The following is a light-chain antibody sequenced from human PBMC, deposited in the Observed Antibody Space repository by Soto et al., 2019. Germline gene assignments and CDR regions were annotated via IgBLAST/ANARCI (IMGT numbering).Light chain of an antibody. CDR2: ATS. CDR1: QSVSSNY. Sequence: EIVLTQSPGTLSFSPGERATLSCRASQSVSSNYLAWYQQKPGQPPRLLIYATSSRATGIPDRFSGSGSGTDFTLTISRLEPEDFAVYYCQEHRTSPPSWTFGQATKVEI. V-gene: IGKV3-20*01. J-gene: IGKJ1*01. CDR3: QEHRTSPPSWT.